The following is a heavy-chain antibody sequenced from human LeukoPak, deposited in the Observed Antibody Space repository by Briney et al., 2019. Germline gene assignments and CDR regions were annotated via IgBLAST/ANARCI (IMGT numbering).Heavy chain of an antibody. CDR3: AKDLGFSSSSIFDY. Sequence: GGSLRLSCAASRFTFSIYAMSWVRQAPGKGLEWVSVIGGSGGSTHYADSVKGRFTISRDNSKKTLYLQMNSLRAEDTAVYYCAKDLGFSSSSIFDYWGQGTLDTVSS. D-gene: IGHD6-6*01. CDR2: IGGSGGST. CDR1: RFTFSIYA. J-gene: IGHJ4*02. V-gene: IGHV3-23*01.